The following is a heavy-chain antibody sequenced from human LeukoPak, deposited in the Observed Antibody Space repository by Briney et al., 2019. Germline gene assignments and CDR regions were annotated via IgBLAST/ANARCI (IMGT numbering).Heavy chain of an antibody. CDR2: ISGSGGST. CDR3: AKDPIWFGESYGMDV. V-gene: IGHV3-23*01. J-gene: IGHJ6*02. Sequence: GGSLRLSFAASGFTFSSYAMSWVRQAPGKGLEWVSAISGSGGSTYYADSVKGRFTISRDNSKNTLYLQMNSLRAEDTAVYYCAKDPIWFGESYGMDVWGQGTTVTVSS. D-gene: IGHD3-10*01. CDR1: GFTFSSYA.